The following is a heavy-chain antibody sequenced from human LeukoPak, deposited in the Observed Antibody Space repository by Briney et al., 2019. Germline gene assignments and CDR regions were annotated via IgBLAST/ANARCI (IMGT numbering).Heavy chain of an antibody. V-gene: IGHV4-59*11. CDR1: GGSINSHY. J-gene: IGHJ4*02. CDR2: IFNTGNT. D-gene: IGHD6-13*01. Sequence: SETLSLTCTVFGGSINSHYWSWTRQAPGKRLEWIGYIFNTGNTNYNPSLGSRVTMSVDTSRDQFFLRLSSVTAADTAIYYCASRPAGTTWYGVFDYWSQGTLVTVSS. CDR3: ASRPAGTTWYGVFDY.